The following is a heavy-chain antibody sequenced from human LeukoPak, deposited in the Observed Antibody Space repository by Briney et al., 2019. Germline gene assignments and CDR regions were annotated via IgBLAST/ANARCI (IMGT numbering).Heavy chain of an antibody. D-gene: IGHD3-3*01. CDR3: ARGGVTIFGVVTTIDY. Sequence: ASVKVSCKASGYTFTSYGISWVRQASGQGLEWMGWISAYNGNTNYAQKLQGRVTMTTDTSTSTAYMELRSLRSDDTAVYYCARGGVTIFGVVTTIDYWGQGTLVTVSS. J-gene: IGHJ4*02. CDR1: GYTFTSYG. CDR2: ISAYNGNT. V-gene: IGHV1-18*01.